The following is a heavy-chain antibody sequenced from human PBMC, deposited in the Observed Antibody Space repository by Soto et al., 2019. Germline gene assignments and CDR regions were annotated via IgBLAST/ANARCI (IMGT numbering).Heavy chain of an antibody. CDR3: ARRVRRSSKVDYYYYYYMDV. J-gene: IGHJ6*03. CDR1: GGSISSYY. CDR2: IYYSGST. V-gene: IGHV4-59*08. D-gene: IGHD2-2*01. Sequence: QVQLQESGPGLVKPSETLSLTCTVSGGSISSYYWSWIRQPPGKGLEWIGYIYYSGSTNYNPSLKSRVTISVDTSKNQFSLKLSSVTAADTAVYYCARRVRRSSKVDYYYYYYMDVWGKGTTVTVSS.